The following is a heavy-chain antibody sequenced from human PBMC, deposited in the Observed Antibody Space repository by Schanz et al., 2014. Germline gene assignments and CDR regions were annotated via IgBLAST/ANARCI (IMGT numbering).Heavy chain of an antibody. CDR1: GFSFSTYA. Sequence: EVQLVESGGGLAQPGGSLRLSCAASGFSFSTYAMNWVRQAPGKGLEWVSLISGRGDSTHYADSVKGRFTISRDNSRKTLSLQMNSLRAEDTAIYYCTGRLAVANYFNPMDVWGQGTTVIVSS. D-gene: IGHD1-26*01. V-gene: IGHV3-23*04. CDR2: ISGRGDST. J-gene: IGHJ6*02. CDR3: TGRLAVANYFNPMDV.